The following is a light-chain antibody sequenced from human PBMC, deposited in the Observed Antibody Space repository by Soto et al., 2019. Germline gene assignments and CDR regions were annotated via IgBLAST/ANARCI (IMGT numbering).Light chain of an antibody. CDR3: GTWDSSLSAGV. Sequence: QSVLTQPPSVSAAPGQKVTISCSGSSSNIGNNYVSWYQQLPGTAPKLLIYDNDKRPSGIPDRFSGSKSGTSATLGITGLQTEDEADYYCGTWDSSLSAGVFGGGTKVTVL. CDR2: DND. CDR1: SSNIGNNY. V-gene: IGLV1-51*01. J-gene: IGLJ2*01.